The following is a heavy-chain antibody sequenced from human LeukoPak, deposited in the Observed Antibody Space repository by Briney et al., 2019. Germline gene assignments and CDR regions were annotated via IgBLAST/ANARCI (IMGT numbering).Heavy chain of an antibody. V-gene: IGHV1-2*06. CDR2: INPNNGGT. D-gene: IGHD3-22*01. CDR1: GYTFTGYY. CDR3: AGGDNSSGYRPFDI. Sequence: GASVKVSCKASGYTFTGYYIHWVRQAPGQGLDWMGRINPNNGGTNYAQKFQGRVTMTRDMSMSTAYMELSRLRSDDTAVYYCAGGDNSSGYRPFDIWGQGTMVTVPS. J-gene: IGHJ3*02.